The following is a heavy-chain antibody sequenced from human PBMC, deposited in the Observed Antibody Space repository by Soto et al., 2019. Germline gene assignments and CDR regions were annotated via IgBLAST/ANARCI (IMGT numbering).Heavy chain of an antibody. CDR2: ISWNSGSI. V-gene: IGHV3-9*01. Sequence: SLILSCAVSGFPFDDYAMHLIRHPTGTGLGRDSGISWNSGSIGYADPVKDRFTISRDNAKNSLYLQMNSLRAEDTALYYCAKDILLWGDAFDSWGQGKIVTLSS. CDR3: AKDILLWGDAFDS. D-gene: IGHD3-10*01. J-gene: IGHJ3*02. CDR1: GFPFDDYA.